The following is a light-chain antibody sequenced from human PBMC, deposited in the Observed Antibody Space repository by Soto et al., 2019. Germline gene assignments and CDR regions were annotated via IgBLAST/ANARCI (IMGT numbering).Light chain of an antibody. CDR2: LDSDGSH. V-gene: IGLV4-69*01. Sequence: QLVLTQSPSASASLGASVKLTCTLSSGHSSYAIAWHQQQPEKGPRYLMKLDSDGSHTQGDAIPDRFSGSSSGAERYLTISSLQSEDEADYYCQTWGTGIHVVFGGGTKLTFL. CDR3: QTWGTGIHVV. CDR1: SGHSSYA. J-gene: IGLJ2*01.